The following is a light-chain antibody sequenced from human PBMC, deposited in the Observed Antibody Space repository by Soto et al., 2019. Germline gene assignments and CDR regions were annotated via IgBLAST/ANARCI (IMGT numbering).Light chain of an antibody. CDR1: QTISSY. CDR2: AAS. Sequence: DIQMTQSPSSLSASVGDRVTITCRASQTISSYLYWYQQKPGKAPKLLISAASSLQSGVPSRFSGSGSGTDFNLTISSLQPEDFATYYCQQSYSNPQTFGQGTKLEIK. J-gene: IGKJ2*01. CDR3: QQSYSNPQT. V-gene: IGKV1-39*01.